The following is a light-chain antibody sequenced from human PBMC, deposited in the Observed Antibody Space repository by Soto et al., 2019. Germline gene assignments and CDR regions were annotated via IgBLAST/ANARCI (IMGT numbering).Light chain of an antibody. CDR3: QQYGTSPQLT. Sequence: EIVLTQSPGTLSLSPGERATLSCRASQSVSSSHLAWYQQKPGQAPRLLIYGASSRATGIPDMFSGSGSGTDFTLIISRLEPEDFAVYYCQQYGTSPQLTFGGGTKVEVK. CDR2: GAS. CDR1: QSVSSSH. V-gene: IGKV3-20*01. J-gene: IGKJ4*01.